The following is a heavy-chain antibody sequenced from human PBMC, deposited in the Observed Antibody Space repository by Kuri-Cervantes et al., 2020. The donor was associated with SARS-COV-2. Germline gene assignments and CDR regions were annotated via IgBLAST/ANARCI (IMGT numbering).Heavy chain of an antibody. J-gene: IGHJ6*03. Sequence: GESLKISCEVSGFLFSASAIHWVRQASGKGLEWVGRVRGKANYYATAYAASVKGRFTISRDSAKNSLYLQMNSLRGEDTAVYYCARVAGEGPIYYYYMDVWGKGTTVTVSS. CDR3: ARVAGEGPIYYYYMDV. D-gene: IGHD2-21*01. CDR2: VRGKANYYAT. CDR1: GFLFSASA. V-gene: IGHV3-73*01.